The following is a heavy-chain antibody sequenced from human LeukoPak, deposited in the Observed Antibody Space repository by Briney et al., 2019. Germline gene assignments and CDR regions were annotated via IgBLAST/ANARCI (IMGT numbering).Heavy chain of an antibody. CDR1: GFTFSSYW. D-gene: IGHD3-3*01. J-gene: IGHJ6*02. CDR2: INSDGSST. CDR3: ARVPLRDDFWSGVYGMDV. Sequence: PGGSLRLSCAASGFTFSSYWMHWVRQAPGKGLVWVSRINSDGSSTSYADSVKGRFTISRDNAKNPLYLQMNSLRAEDTAVYYCARVPLRDDFWSGVYGMDVWGQGTTVTVSS. V-gene: IGHV3-74*01.